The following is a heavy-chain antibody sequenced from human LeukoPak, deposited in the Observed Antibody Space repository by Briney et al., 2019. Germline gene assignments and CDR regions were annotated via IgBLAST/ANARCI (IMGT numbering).Heavy chain of an antibody. D-gene: IGHD6-19*01. CDR3: ASWRHSAGWPFDY. V-gene: IGHV1-2*02. J-gene: IGHJ4*02. CDR1: GYTLNDYY. CDR2: INPNSGDT. Sequence: ASVKVSCKASGYTLNDYYLHWVRQAPGQGLEWLGWINPNSGDTKYAQNSQGRVTMTRDTSITTAYMELSSLRSDDTALYYCASWRHSAGWPFDYWGQGTLVTVSS.